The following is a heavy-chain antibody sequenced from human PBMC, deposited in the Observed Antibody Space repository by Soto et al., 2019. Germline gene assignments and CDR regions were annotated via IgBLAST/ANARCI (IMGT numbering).Heavy chain of an antibody. Sequence: QIQLVQFGGEVARPGASVTVSCEASGYIFTTYGLSWVRQTPAHGLEWMGWISADSGYTQYAQFFQGRVTMTRDTSRNTGYMTLRDLTSDDTGVYYCAPDRPPGSPYGMDAWGQGTPVTVSS. J-gene: IGHJ6*02. CDR1: GYIFTTYG. CDR2: ISADSGYT. CDR3: APDRPPGSPYGMDA. V-gene: IGHV1-18*01.